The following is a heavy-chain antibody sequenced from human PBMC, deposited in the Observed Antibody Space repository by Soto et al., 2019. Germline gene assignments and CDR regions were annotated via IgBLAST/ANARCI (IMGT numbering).Heavy chain of an antibody. V-gene: IGHV4-34*01. CDR1: GGSFSGYY. D-gene: IGHD3-3*01. Sequence: SETLSLTCAVYGGSFSGYYWSWIRQPPGKGLEWIGEINHSGSTNYNPSLKRRVTISLDRSKNQFSLKLDSVTAADTAVYYCARALDYDFWGGRNWFDPWGQGTLVTVSS. CDR3: ARALDYDFWGGRNWFDP. J-gene: IGHJ5*02. CDR2: INHSGST.